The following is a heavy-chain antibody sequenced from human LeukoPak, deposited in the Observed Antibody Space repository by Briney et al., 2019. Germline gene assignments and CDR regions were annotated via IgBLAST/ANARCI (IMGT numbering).Heavy chain of an antibody. CDR3: ARGGGLDV. Sequence: GGSLRLSCAASGFTFSSYWMNWARQAPGKGLEWVASINHNGNVNYYVDSVKGRLTISKDNAKNSLYLQMSNLRAEDTAVYFCARGGGLDVWGQGATVTVSS. CDR1: GFTFSSYW. J-gene: IGHJ6*02. CDR2: INHNGNVN. D-gene: IGHD3-16*01. V-gene: IGHV3-7*03.